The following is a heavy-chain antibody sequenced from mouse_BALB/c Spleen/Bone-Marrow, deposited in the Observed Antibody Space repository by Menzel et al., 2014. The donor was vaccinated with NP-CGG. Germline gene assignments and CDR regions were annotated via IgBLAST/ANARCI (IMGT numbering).Heavy chain of an antibody. CDR3: AREGNGNLDY. CDR2: ISTYYGDA. Sequence: VQLQQSGAELVRPGVSVKISCKGSGYTFTDYAMHWVKQSHAKSLEWIGVISTYYGDASYNQKFKGKATMTVDKSSSTAYMEPARLTSEDSAIYYCAREGNGNLDYWGQGTTLTVSS. D-gene: IGHD2-1*01. V-gene: IGHV1S137*01. CDR1: GYTFTDYA. J-gene: IGHJ2*01.